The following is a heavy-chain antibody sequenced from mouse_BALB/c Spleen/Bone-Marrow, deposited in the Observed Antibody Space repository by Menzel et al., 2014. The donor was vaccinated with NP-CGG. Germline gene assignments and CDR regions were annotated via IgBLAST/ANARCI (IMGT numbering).Heavy chain of an antibody. Sequence: QVQLQQSGAELAKPGASVKMSCKASGYTFTSYWMHWVKQRPGQGLEWIGYINPSTGYTEYNQKFKDKATLTADKSSSTAYMQLSSLTSEDSAVYYCARPPYYYGSSYDAMDYWGPGTSVTVSS. D-gene: IGHD1-1*01. V-gene: IGHV1-7*01. J-gene: IGHJ4*01. CDR3: ARPPYYYGSSYDAMDY. CDR2: INPSTGYT. CDR1: GYTFTSYW.